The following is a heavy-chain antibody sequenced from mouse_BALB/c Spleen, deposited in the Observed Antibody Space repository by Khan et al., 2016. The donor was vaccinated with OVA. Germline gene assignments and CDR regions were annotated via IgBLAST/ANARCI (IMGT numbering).Heavy chain of an antibody. CDR3: ARGRGYFDY. CDR1: GYTFTDYY. CDR2: IYPGSGNT. J-gene: IGHJ2*01. Sequence: VQLQESGAELARPGASVKLSCKASGYTFTDYYINWVKQRTGQGLEWIGEIYPGSGNTYYNEKFKGKATLTADKSSSTAYMQLSSLTSEDSVVYFCARGRGYFDYWGQGTTLTVSS. V-gene: IGHV1-77*01.